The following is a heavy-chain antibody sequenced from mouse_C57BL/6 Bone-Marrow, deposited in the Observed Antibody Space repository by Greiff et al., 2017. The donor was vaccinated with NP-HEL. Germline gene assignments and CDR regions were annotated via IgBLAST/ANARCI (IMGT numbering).Heavy chain of an antibody. V-gene: IGHV14-4*01. J-gene: IGHJ3*01. D-gene: IGHD1-1*01. CDR3: TTWYYGSSYEAWFAY. Sequence: VQLQQSGAELVRPGASVKLSCTASGFNIKDDYMHWVKQRPEQGLEWIGWIDPENGDTEYASKFQGKATITADTSSNTAYLQLSSLTSEDTAVYYCTTWYYGSSYEAWFAYWGQGTLVTVSA. CDR1: GFNIKDDY. CDR2: IDPENGDT.